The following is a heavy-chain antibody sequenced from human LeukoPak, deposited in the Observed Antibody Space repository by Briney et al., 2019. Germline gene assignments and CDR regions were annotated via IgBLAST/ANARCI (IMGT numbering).Heavy chain of an antibody. Sequence: SVKVSCKASEGTFSSYAISRVRQAPGQGLEWMGGIIPIFGTANYAQKFQGRVTITTDESTSTAYMELSSLRSEDTAVYYCARGVDYYDSSGYFDYWGQGTLVTVSS. J-gene: IGHJ4*02. CDR3: ARGVDYYDSSGYFDY. D-gene: IGHD3-22*01. V-gene: IGHV1-69*05. CDR1: EGTFSSYA. CDR2: IIPIFGTA.